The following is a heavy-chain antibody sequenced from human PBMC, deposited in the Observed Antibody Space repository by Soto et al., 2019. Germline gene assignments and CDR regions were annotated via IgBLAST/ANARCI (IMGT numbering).Heavy chain of an antibody. CDR1: GGTFSSYA. CDR3: ARDSRVPKGINYYYYGMDV. Sequence: SVKVSCKASGGTFSSYAISWVRQAPGQGLEWMGGIIPIFGTANYAQKFQGRVTITADESTSTAYMELSSLRSEDTAVYYCARDSRVPKGINYYYYGMDVWGQGTTVTVSS. D-gene: IGHD3-10*01. CDR2: IIPIFGTA. J-gene: IGHJ6*02. V-gene: IGHV1-69*13.